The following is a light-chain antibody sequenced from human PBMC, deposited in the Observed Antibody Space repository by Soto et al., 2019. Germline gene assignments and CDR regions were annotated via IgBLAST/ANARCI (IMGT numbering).Light chain of an antibody. V-gene: IGKV3-15*01. J-gene: IGKJ1*01. CDR2: GAS. Sequence: SPGERATLSCRASQGFNSNYLAWYQQKSGQAPRLLIYGASTRATGIPARFSGSGSGTEFTLTISSLQSEDFAVYYCQQYNNWWTFGQGTKVEIK. CDR3: QQYNNWWT. CDR1: QGFNSN.